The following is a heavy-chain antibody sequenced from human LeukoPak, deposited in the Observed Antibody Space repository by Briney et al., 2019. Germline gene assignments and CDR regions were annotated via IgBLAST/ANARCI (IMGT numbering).Heavy chain of an antibody. J-gene: IGHJ4*02. Sequence: TFSSYAMTWVRQPPGKGLEWIGSIYYSGSTYYNPSLKSRVTISVDTSKNQFSLKLSSVTAADTAVYYCARRTYGSGSYSGDFDYWGQGTLVTVSS. CDR2: IYYSGST. D-gene: IGHD3-10*01. CDR3: ARRTYGSGSYSGDFDY. CDR1: TFSSYA. V-gene: IGHV4-39*01.